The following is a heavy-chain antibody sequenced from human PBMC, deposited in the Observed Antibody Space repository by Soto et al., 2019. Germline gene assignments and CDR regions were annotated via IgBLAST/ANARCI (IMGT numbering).Heavy chain of an antibody. D-gene: IGHD4-4*01. CDR1: GGTISRSSYF. CDR2: IYYSGST. Sequence: SETMSLTCSVAGGTISRSSYFWGWIRQPPGKGLEWIGSIYYSGSTYYNPSLKSRVTVSVDTTKNQFSLKLTSVTAADTAVYFCARHPSNFWFDPWGQGTLVTVSS. J-gene: IGHJ5*02. CDR3: ARHPSNFWFDP. V-gene: IGHV4-39*01.